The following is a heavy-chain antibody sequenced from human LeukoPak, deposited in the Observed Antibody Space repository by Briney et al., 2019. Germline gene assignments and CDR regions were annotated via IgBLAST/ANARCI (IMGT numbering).Heavy chain of an antibody. CDR3: ARTYYYDSSGYYPI. CDR1: GGSISSSSYY. J-gene: IGHJ3*02. CDR2: IYYSGST. D-gene: IGHD3-22*01. V-gene: IGHV4-39*07. Sequence: PSETLSLTCTVSGGSISSSSYYWGWIRQPPGKGLEWIGSIYYSGSTYYNPSLKSRVTISVDTSKNQFSLKLSSVTAADTAVYYCARTYYYDSSGYYPIWGQGTMVTVSS.